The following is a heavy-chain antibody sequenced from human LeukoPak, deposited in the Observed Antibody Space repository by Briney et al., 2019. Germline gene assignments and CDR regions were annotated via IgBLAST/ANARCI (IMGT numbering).Heavy chain of an antibody. J-gene: IGHJ3*02. CDR1: GYTFTSYG. D-gene: IGHD6-19*01. V-gene: IGHV1-18*04. Sequence: ASVKVSFKASGYTFTSYGISWVRQAPGLGLEWMGWISAYNGNTNYAQKLQGRVTITTDTSTSTAYMELRSLRSDDTAVYYCARGSSVAGYDAFDIWGQGTMVTVSS. CDR3: ARGSSVAGYDAFDI. CDR2: ISAYNGNT.